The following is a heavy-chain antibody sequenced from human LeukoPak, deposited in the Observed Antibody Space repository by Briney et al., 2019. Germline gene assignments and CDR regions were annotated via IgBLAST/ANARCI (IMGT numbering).Heavy chain of an antibody. CDR3: ARDPPSYYDSSGYP. Sequence: SVKVSCKASGGTFSSYAISWVRQAPGRGLEWMGGIIPIFGTANYAQKFQGRVTITADESTSTAYMELSSLRSEDTAVYYCARDPPSYYDSSGYPWGQGTLVTVSS. D-gene: IGHD3-22*01. J-gene: IGHJ4*02. CDR2: IIPIFGTA. V-gene: IGHV1-69*13. CDR1: GGTFSSYA.